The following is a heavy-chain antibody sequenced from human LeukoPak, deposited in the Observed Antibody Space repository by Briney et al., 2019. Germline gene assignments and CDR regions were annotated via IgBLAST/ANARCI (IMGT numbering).Heavy chain of an antibody. CDR3: ARGDYGEKGGAFDI. CDR2: INSDGSSS. CDR1: GFTFSSYW. Sequence: GGSLRLSCAVSGFTFSSYWMYWVRQAPGKGLVWVSGINSDGSSSSYADSVEGRFTISSDSAKNTLYLQMSSLRAEDTAVYYCARGDYGEKGGAFDIWGQGTMVTVSS. D-gene: IGHD4-17*01. J-gene: IGHJ3*02. V-gene: IGHV3-74*01.